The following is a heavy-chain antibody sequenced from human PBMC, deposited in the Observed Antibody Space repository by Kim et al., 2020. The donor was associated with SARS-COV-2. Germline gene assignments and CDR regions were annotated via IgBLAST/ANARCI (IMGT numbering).Heavy chain of an antibody. J-gene: IGHJ4*02. D-gene: IGHD3-22*01. CDR3: AKDKYYDSSGQLDY. V-gene: IGHV3-23*01. CDR1: GLTFNSYA. CDR2: LSCDGRSK. Sequence: GGSLRLSCAASGLTFNSYAMSWVRQAPGKGLEWVSALSCDGRSKYYADSVKGRFTISRDNSKITLYLQMNSLRAEDTAVYYCAKDKYYDSSGQLDYWGQGSLVTASS.